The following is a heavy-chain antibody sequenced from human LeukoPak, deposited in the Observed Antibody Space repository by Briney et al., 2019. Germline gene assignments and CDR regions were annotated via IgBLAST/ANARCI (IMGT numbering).Heavy chain of an antibody. J-gene: IGHJ4*02. CDR1: GFTFSNYA. CDR3: TTDVIMFDF. V-gene: IGHV3-23*01. Sequence: GGSLRLSCAASGFTFSNYAMSWVRQAPGKGLEWVSAISAGGGSTYYADSVKGRFTISRDNSKNSLYLQMNSLRAEDTAVYYCTTDVIMFDFWGQGTLVTVSS. D-gene: IGHD2/OR15-2a*01. CDR2: ISAGGGST.